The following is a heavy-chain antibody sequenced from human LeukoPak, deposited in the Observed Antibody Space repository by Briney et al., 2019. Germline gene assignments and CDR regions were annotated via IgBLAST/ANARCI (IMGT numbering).Heavy chain of an antibody. V-gene: IGHV3-23*01. D-gene: IGHD3-10*01. Sequence: GGSLRLSCAASGFTFSNYAMSWVRQAPGEGLEWVSTISGTGDTTYYADSLKGGLTISRDNSKNTLYLQMSSLRADDTAVYYCTKGGWGTVLDYWGQGTLVTVSS. J-gene: IGHJ4*02. CDR2: ISGTGDTT. CDR3: TKGGWGTVLDY. CDR1: GFTFSNYA.